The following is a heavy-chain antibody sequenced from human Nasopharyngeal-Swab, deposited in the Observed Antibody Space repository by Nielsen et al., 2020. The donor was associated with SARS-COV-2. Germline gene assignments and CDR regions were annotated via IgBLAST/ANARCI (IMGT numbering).Heavy chain of an antibody. J-gene: IGHJ4*02. Sequence: WVRQAPGQGLEWMGIINPSGGSTSYAQKFQGRVTMTRDTSTSTVYMELSSLRSEDTAVYYCARDLWFSSGSGSYYPDDYWGQGTLVTVSS. CDR2: INPSGGST. CDR3: ARDLWFSSGSGSYYPDDY. V-gene: IGHV1-46*01. D-gene: IGHD3-10*01.